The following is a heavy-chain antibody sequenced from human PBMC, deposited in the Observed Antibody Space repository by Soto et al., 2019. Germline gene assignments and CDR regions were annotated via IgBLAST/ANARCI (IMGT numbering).Heavy chain of an antibody. V-gene: IGHV4-34*01. J-gene: IGHJ4*02. Sequence: QVQLQKWGAGLLKPSETLSLTCAVYGGSFSGYYWTWIRQPPGTGLEWIGEINHSGSTNYNPSLKSRVTISVDTSKNQFSLKLTSVTAADTAVYYCARDKITGLFDYWGRGTLVTVSS. CDR2: INHSGST. CDR1: GGSFSGYY. CDR3: ARDKITGLFDY. D-gene: IGHD2-8*02.